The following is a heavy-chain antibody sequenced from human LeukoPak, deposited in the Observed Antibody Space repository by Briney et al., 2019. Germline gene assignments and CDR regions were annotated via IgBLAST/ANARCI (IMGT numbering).Heavy chain of an antibody. CDR3: AREVHDSSGYYHQLGIDY. D-gene: IGHD3-22*01. CDR1: GGTFSSYA. J-gene: IGHJ4*02. V-gene: IGHV1-69*10. CDR2: IIPILGIA. Sequence: GASVKVSCKASGGTFSSYAISWVRQAPGQGLEWMGRIIPILGIANYAQKFQGRVTITADKSTSTAYMELSSLRSEDTAVYYCAREVHDSSGYYHQLGIDYWGQGTLVTVSS.